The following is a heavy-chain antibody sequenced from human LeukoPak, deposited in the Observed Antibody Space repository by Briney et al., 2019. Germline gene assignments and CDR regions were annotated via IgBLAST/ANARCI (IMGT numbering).Heavy chain of an antibody. CDR1: GFTFSSYA. CDR3: VEGGAPSYYDGSGDAYFDY. D-gene: IGHD3-22*01. Sequence: GGSLRLSCAASGFTFSSYAMSWVRQAPGKGLEWVSVISASGGRTSYADSVKGRFTVSRDNSKNTLYLQMNSLRAEDTAIYFCVEGGAPSYYDGSGDAYFDYWGQGTLVTVSS. J-gene: IGHJ4*02. CDR2: ISASGGRT. V-gene: IGHV3-23*01.